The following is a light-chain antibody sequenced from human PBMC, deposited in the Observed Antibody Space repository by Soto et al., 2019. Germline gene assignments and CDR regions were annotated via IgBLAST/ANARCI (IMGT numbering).Light chain of an antibody. J-gene: IGKJ5*01. CDR3: QQYTNWPPIT. CDR2: AAS. CDR1: QSISDW. V-gene: IGKV1-5*01. Sequence: DVQLMQSPSTLSASVGESVTITCRVSQSISDWVAWYQQKPGKAPKLLIYAASSLQSGVPSRFSGSGSGTEFTLTISSLQSEDFGVYYCQQYTNWPPITFGQGTRLETK.